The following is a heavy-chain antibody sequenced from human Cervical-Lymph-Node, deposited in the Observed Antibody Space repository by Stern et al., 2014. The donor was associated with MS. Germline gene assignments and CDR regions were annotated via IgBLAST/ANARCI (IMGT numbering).Heavy chain of an antibody. V-gene: IGHV2-5*02. Sequence: QITLKESGPTLVKPTQTLTLTCPFSGFALTTSGVGVGWIRQPPGKALEWLGLVYWDDDSRYSPSLKSRLTITQDISKNQVVLTMTNMDPVDTATYYCAHTYNQLNFWYFDLWGRGTLVTVSS. J-gene: IGHJ2*01. CDR3: AHTYNQLNFWYFDL. CDR2: VYWDDDS. CDR1: GFALTTSGVG. D-gene: IGHD5-24*01.